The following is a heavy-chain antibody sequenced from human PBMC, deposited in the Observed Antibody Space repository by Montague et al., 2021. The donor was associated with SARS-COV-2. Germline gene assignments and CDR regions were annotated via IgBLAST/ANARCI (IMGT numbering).Heavy chain of an antibody. CDR3: ARDFGESRDH. J-gene: IGHJ4*02. D-gene: IGHD3-10*01. CDR2: INSSGRT. CDR1: GFTVSSNY. Sequence: SLRLSCAASGFTVSSNYMSWVRQAPGKGLEWVPPINSSGRTSYAASVKGRFTMSRDNSKNTLYLTMNSLRAEDTAVYYCARDFGESRDHWGQGTLVTVSS. V-gene: IGHV3-53*01.